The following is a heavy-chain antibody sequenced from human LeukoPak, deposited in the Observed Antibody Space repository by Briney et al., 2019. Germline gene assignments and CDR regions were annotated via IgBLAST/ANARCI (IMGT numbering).Heavy chain of an antibody. V-gene: IGHV2-5*01. D-gene: IGHD3-22*01. Sequence: SGPTLVKPTQTLTLTCTFSGFSLSASGVAVGWIRQPPGKALEWLALVYWHDDVRYSPSLKSRLTIIKVTSKHQVVLTMTNMDPLDTATYYCARRLKCGGYYHGFDYWGQGILVTVSS. J-gene: IGHJ4*02. CDR2: VYWHDDV. CDR3: ARRLKCGGYYHGFDY. CDR1: GFSLSASGVA.